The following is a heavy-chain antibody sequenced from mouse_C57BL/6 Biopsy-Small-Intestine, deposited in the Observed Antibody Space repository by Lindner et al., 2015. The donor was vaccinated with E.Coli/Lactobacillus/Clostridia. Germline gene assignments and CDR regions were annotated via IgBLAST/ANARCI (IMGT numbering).Heavy chain of an antibody. J-gene: IGHJ3*01. Sequence: VQLQESGAELVKPGASVKISCKASDYSFTGYNMNWVKQSHGKSLEWIGNINPYYGSSSYNQKFKGKATLTVDKSSSTAYMQLNSLTPEDSAVYYCARRGPGTEGFAYWGQGTLVTVSA. CDR2: INPYYGSS. CDR3: ARRGPGTEGFAY. D-gene: IGHD4-1*01. V-gene: IGHV1-39*01. CDR1: DYSFTGYN.